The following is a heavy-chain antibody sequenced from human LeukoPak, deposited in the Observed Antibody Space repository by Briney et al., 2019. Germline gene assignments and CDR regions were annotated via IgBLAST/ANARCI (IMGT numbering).Heavy chain of an antibody. CDR1: GFTFSSYA. CDR3: VRDPYGTVGATVDI. D-gene: IGHD1-26*01. Sequence: GGSLRLSCAASGFTFSSYAMNWVRQAPGKGLECISFITSSSSTISYADSVKGRFIISRDNAKNSLYLQMNSLRDEDTAVYYCVRDPYGTVGATVDIWGQGTLVTVSS. J-gene: IGHJ3*02. V-gene: IGHV3-48*02. CDR2: ITSSSSTI.